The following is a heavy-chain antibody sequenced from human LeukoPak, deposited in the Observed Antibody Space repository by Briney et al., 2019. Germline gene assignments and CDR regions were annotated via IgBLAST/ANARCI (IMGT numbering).Heavy chain of an antibody. CDR2: ISSSGSTI. Sequence: GGSLRLSCAASGFTFSSYEMNWVRQAPGKGLEWVSYISSSGSTIYYADSVKGRFTISRDNAKNSLYLQMNSLRAEDTAVYYCARMWELLDYWGQGTLVTVSS. V-gene: IGHV3-48*03. D-gene: IGHD1-26*01. J-gene: IGHJ4*02. CDR3: ARMWELLDY. CDR1: GFTFSSYE.